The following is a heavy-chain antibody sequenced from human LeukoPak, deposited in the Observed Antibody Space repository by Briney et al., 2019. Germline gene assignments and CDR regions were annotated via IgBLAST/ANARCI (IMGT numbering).Heavy chain of an antibody. V-gene: IGHV4-59*01. CDR2: VYYSGST. CDR3: AKVTMARGAPDY. D-gene: IGHD3-10*01. CDR1: GGSISSYY. Sequence: PSETLSLTCTVSGGSISSYYWSWFRQPPGKGLEWIGYVYYSGSTKYNPSLKSRVTISVDTSQNQFSLKLSSVTAADTALYFCAKVTMARGAPDYWGQGTLVTVSS. J-gene: IGHJ4*02.